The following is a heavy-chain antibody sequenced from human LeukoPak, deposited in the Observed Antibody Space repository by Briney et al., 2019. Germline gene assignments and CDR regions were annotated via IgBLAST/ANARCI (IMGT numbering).Heavy chain of an antibody. Sequence: GGSLRLSCAASGFTFSSYGMNWVRQAPGKGLEWVAVIWYDGSNEYYADSVKGRFTISRDNSKNTLYLQMNSLRAEDTAVYYCARGLQVIYGMDVWGKGTTVTVSS. CDR1: GFTFSSYG. CDR2: IWYDGSNE. V-gene: IGHV3-33*01. D-gene: IGHD2-21*01. CDR3: ARGLQVIYGMDV. J-gene: IGHJ6*04.